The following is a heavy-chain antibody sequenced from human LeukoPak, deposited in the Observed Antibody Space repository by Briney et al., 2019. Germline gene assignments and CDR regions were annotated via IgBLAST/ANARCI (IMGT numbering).Heavy chain of an antibody. D-gene: IGHD5/OR15-5a*01. J-gene: IGHJ4*02. CDR1: GFTFSNYG. CDR2: IRYDGNDK. V-gene: IGHV3-30*02. CDR3: AKVIVSVSANGAFDY. Sequence: GGSLRLSCAASGFTFSNYGFHWVRQAPGKGPEWVAFIRYDGNDKYYADSVKGRFTISRDNSKNTVYLQMNSLRGDDTSIYYCAKVIVSVSANGAFDYWGQGTLVTVSS.